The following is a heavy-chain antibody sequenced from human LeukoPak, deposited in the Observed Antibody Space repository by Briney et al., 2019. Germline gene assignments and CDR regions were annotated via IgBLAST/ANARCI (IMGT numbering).Heavy chain of an antibody. CDR3: ARDMGDWGRAFDF. J-gene: IGHJ3*01. D-gene: IGHD1-26*01. Sequence: GGSLRLSCVVSGLTVTHNYMSWVRQAPGKGLEWVSVIYSGGSTTYADSVKGRFSISRDSSKNTLYLQMNSLRAEDTAVYYCARDMGDWGRAFDFWGQGTMVTVSS. V-gene: IGHV3-53*01. CDR1: GLTVTHNY. CDR2: IYSGGST.